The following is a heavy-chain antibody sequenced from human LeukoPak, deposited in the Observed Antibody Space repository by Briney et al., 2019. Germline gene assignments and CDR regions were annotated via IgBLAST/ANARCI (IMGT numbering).Heavy chain of an antibody. Sequence: GESLKISCKASGYTFTTYWIGWVRQMPGKGLDWMVAIYHGGSVTRYSPSVQGQVTLSGDNAISSLYLQRSSLKAADTAMYYCARGGMFGEPRNDSWGQGTLVTVSS. V-gene: IGHV5-51*01. J-gene: IGHJ4*02. D-gene: IGHD3-10*02. CDR3: ARGGMFGEPRNDS. CDR2: IYHGGSVT. CDR1: GYTFTTYW.